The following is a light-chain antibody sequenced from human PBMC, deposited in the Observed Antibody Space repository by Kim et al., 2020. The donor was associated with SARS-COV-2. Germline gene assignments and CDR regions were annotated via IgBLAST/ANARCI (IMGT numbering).Light chain of an antibody. V-gene: IGLV1-44*01. CDR1: SSKIGINT. J-gene: IGLJ3*02. CDR2: IKN. Sequence: GQRVTISCSGSSSKIGINTVNWYQQFPGTAPKVLIYIKNKRPSGVPDRVSGSQSGSSASLAISGLQSEDEADYYCATWDDSLSAWVFGGGTQLTVL. CDR3: ATWDDSLSAWV.